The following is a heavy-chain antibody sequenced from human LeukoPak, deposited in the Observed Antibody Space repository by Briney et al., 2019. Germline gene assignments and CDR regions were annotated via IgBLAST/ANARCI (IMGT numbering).Heavy chain of an antibody. Sequence: GGSLRLSCAASGFRFSDYYMSWVRQAPGKGLEWISYITNGGSTIYYAESVGGRFTIFRDDAKNSLYLQMNNLRAEDTAVYYCARDRDCGPTTCSVDYWGQGTLVTVSS. CDR2: ITNGGSTI. D-gene: IGHD2-21*01. V-gene: IGHV3-11*01. J-gene: IGHJ4*02. CDR1: GFRFSDYY. CDR3: ARDRDCGPTTCSVDY.